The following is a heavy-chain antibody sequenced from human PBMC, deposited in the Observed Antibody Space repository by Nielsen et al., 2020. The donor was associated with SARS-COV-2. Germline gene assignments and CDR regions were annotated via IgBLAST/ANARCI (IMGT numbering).Heavy chain of an antibody. CDR2: ISYDGSNK. J-gene: IGHJ4*02. D-gene: IGHD6-13*01. Sequence: WIRQPPGKGLEWVAVISYDGSNKYYADSVKGRFTISRDNSKNTLYLQMNSLRAEDTAVYYCAKAGRKYSSSCLIDYWGQGTLVTVSS. V-gene: IGHV3-30*18. CDR3: AKAGRKYSSSCLIDY.